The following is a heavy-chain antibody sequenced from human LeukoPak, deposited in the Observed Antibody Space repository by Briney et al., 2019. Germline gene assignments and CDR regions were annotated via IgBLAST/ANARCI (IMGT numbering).Heavy chain of an antibody. D-gene: IGHD3-22*01. J-gene: IGHJ3*02. CDR2: IYYSGST. Sequence: SETLSLTCTVSGGSISSGGYYWSWIRQHPGKGLEWIGYIYYSGSTYYNPSLKSRVTISVDTSKNQFSLKLSSVTAADTAVYYCARSTARVQVVLDAFDIWGQGTMVTVSS. CDR3: ARSTARVQVVLDAFDI. V-gene: IGHV4-31*03. CDR1: GGSISSGGYY.